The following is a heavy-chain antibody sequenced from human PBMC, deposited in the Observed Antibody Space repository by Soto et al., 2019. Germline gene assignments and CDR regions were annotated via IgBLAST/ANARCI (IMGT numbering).Heavy chain of an antibody. CDR1: GFSFSTYE. CDR2: ISKNGIDI. D-gene: IGHD3-10*01. V-gene: IGHV3-48*03. Sequence: GGSLRLSSAASGFSFSTYEMNWVRQAPGKGLEWVSYISKNGIDIYYADSVKGRFTISRDNANNSLFLQMNSLRVEDTAVYYCAPRKSGSFNIGAFDIWGQGTMVTVSS. CDR3: APRKSGSFNIGAFDI. J-gene: IGHJ3*02.